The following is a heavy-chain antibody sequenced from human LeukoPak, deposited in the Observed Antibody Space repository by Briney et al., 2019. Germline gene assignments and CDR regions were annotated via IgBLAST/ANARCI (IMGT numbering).Heavy chain of an antibody. CDR2: ISYDGSNK. J-gene: IGHJ4*02. V-gene: IGHV3-30*03. D-gene: IGHD6-13*01. Sequence: GGSLRLSCAASGFTFSDYGMHWVRQAPGKGLEWVAVISYDGSNKYYADSVKGRFTISRDNAKNSLYLQMNSLRAEDTSVYYCAREGYSPYWGQGTLVTVSS. CDR3: AREGYSPY. CDR1: GFTFSDYG.